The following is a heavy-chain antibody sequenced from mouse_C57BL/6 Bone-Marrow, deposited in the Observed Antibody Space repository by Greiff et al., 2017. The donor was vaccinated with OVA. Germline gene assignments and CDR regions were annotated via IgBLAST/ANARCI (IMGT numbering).Heavy chain of an antibody. Sequence: VQLQQSGAELVRPGASVKLSCTASGFNIKDDYMHWVKQRPEQGLEWIGWIDPENGDTEYASKFQGKATITADTSSNTAYLQLSSLTSEDTAVYYCSSGWGGCCVDVWGSGTAVTVTS. CDR1: GFNIKDDY. D-gene: IGHD1-1*02. CDR2: IDPENGDT. V-gene: IGHV14-4*01. CDR3: SSGWGGCCVDV. J-gene: IGHJ1*01.